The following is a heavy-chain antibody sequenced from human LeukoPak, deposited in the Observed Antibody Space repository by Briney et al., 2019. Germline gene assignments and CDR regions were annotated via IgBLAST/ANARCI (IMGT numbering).Heavy chain of an antibody. J-gene: IGHJ4*02. V-gene: IGHV3-21*04. CDR2: ISSGSSLI. Sequence: GGSLRLSCAASGFSFSAYSLNWVRQAPGKGLEWISSISSGSSLINYADSVKGRFTISRDNSKNTLYLQMNSLRAEDTAVYYCAKDHLMATVTRMVDYWGQGTLVTVSS. CDR3: AKDHLMATVTRMVDY. CDR1: GFSFSAYS. D-gene: IGHD4-17*01.